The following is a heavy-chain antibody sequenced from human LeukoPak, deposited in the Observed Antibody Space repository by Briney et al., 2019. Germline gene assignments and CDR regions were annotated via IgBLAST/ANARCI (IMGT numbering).Heavy chain of an antibody. Sequence: GASVKVSCKASGYTLSTYDMNWVRQAPGQGLEWVGWMNPNSDQRAFAQKFQGRITMTRDISISTSYMELSSLTSEDTAVYYCAIGLDPRTNYYYLDYWGQGTLLIVSS. CDR3: AIGLDPRTNYYYLDY. CDR2: MNPNSDQR. CDR1: GYTLSTYD. V-gene: IGHV1-8*01. J-gene: IGHJ4*02. D-gene: IGHD5-24*01.